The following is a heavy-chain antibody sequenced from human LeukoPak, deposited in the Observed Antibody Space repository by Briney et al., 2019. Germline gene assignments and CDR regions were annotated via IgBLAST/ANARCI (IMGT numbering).Heavy chain of an antibody. CDR1: GDTFTTYY. CDR2: INPSGGST. D-gene: IGHD3-9*01. CDR3: ARGSYYAILTGFRTHRPFDY. J-gene: IGHJ4*02. V-gene: IGHV1-46*01. Sequence: ASVTVSCKASGDTFTTYYIHWVRQAPGQGLEWMGIINPSGGSTSYAQKFQGRVTMTRDTSTSTVYMELSSLRSEDTAVYYCARGSYYAILTGFRTHRPFDYWGQGTLVTVSS.